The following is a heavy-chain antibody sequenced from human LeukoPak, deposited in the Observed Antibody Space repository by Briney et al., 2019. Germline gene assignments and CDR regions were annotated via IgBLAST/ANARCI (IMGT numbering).Heavy chain of an antibody. V-gene: IGHV3-23*01. CDR1: GFTFSSYA. D-gene: IGHD6-13*01. J-gene: IGHJ4*02. Sequence: GGSLRLSCAASGFTFSSYAMSWVRQAPGKGLEWVSGTSGSGGSTYYADSVKGRFTISRDNSRNTLYLQMNSPRAEDTAVYYCAIPPGYSSGWYEVNYWGQGTLVTVSS. CDR2: TSGSGGST. CDR3: AIPPGYSSGWYEVNY.